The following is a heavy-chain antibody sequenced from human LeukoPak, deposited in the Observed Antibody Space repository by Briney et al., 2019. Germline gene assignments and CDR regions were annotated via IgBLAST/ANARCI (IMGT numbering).Heavy chain of an antibody. J-gene: IGHJ4*02. Sequence: GGSLRLSCAASGFTVSSNYMSWVRQAPGKGLEWVSVIYSGGSTYYADSVKGRFTISRDDAKNTLYLQMNSLRAEDTAVYYCARDRSIASDYWGQGTLVTVSS. CDR1: GFTVSSNY. V-gene: IGHV3-66*01. CDR2: IYSGGST. CDR3: ARDRSIASDY. D-gene: IGHD6-6*01.